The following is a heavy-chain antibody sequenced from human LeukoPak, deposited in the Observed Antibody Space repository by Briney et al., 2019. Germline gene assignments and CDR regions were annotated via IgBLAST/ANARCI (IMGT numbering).Heavy chain of an antibody. Sequence: GGPLRLSCAASGFTFSNYAMSWVRQAPGKGLEWVSAILGSGGSTYYADSVKGRFTVSRDNSKSTLYLQMNSLRAEDTALYYCAKWGDYDVLTGYYVPDYWGQGTLVTVSS. CDR2: ILGSGGST. V-gene: IGHV3-23*01. CDR1: GFTFSNYA. CDR3: AKWGDYDVLTGYYVPDY. J-gene: IGHJ4*02. D-gene: IGHD3-9*01.